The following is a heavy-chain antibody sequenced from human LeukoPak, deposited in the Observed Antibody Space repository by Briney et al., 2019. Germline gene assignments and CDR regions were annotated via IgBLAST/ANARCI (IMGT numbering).Heavy chain of an antibody. Sequence: ASVKASCKASGYTFTSYGISWERQAPGQGLEWMGWISAYNGNTNYAQKLQGRVTMTTDTSTSTAYMELRSLRSDDTAVYYCARGLEPRYYFDYWGQGTLVTVSS. V-gene: IGHV1-18*01. CDR1: GYTFTSYG. D-gene: IGHD1-1*01. J-gene: IGHJ4*02. CDR2: ISAYNGNT. CDR3: ARGLEPRYYFDY.